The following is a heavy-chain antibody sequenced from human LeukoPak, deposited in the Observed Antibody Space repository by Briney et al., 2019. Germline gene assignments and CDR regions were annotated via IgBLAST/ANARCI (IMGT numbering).Heavy chain of an antibody. CDR3: ARGYKGVVISPNWFDP. CDR1: GGSFSGYY. D-gene: IGHD3-3*01. J-gene: IGHJ5*02. CDR2: INHSGST. V-gene: IGHV4-34*01. Sequence: SETLSLTCAVYGGSFSGYYWSWIRQPPGKGLEWIGEINHSGSTNYNPSLNSRVTISVDTSKNQFSLKLSSVTAADTAVYYCARGYKGVVISPNWFDPWGQGTLVTVSS.